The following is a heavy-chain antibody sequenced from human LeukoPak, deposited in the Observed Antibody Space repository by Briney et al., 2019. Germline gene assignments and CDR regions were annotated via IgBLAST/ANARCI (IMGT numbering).Heavy chain of an antibody. CDR2: INSDGRST. V-gene: IGHV3-74*01. CDR1: TFTFCSYW. D-gene: IGHD6-19*01. J-gene: IGHJ5*02. CDR3: ARDAEYSSGWSRYGWFDP. Sequence: GVSVTLSCSASTFTFCSYWMHWLPHAPGKGLMWFTRINSDGRSTTYAFSVRGTFTISRDNGKNTLYLQMNSLRAEDTAVYYCARDAEYSSGWSRYGWFDPWGQGTLVTVSS.